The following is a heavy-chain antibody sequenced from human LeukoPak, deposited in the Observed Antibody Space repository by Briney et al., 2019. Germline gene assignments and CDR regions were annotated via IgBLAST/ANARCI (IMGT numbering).Heavy chain of an antibody. CDR3: ANTPPHSSSWARFDY. CDR1: GFTFDDYA. CDR2: ISWNSGSI. D-gene: IGHD6-13*01. V-gene: IGHV3-9*01. J-gene: IGHJ4*02. Sequence: GGSLRLSCAASGFTFDDYAMHWVRQAPGKGLEWVSGISWNSGSIGYADSVKGRFTISRDNSKNTLYLQMNSLRAEDTAVYYCANTPPHSSSWARFDYWGQGTLVTVSS.